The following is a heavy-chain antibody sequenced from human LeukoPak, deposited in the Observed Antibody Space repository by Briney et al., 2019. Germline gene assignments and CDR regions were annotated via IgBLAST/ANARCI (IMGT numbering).Heavy chain of an antibody. D-gene: IGHD6-19*01. Sequence: GSLRLSCAASGFTFSSYAMSWVRQAPGKGLEWVSAISGSGGSTYYADSAKGRFTISRDNSKNTLYLQMNSLRAEDTAVYYCAKDRKPGIAVPGYKYFDYWGQGTLVTVSS. CDR2: ISGSGGST. J-gene: IGHJ4*02. CDR3: AKDRKPGIAVPGYKYFDY. CDR1: GFTFSSYA. V-gene: IGHV3-23*01.